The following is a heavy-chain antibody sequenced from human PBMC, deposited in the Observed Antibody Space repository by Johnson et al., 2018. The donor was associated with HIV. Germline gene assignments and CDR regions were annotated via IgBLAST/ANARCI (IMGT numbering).Heavy chain of an antibody. J-gene: IGHJ3*02. CDR3: ARDSYSSSWYLGAFDI. V-gene: IGHV3-NL1*01. CDR2: ISNSGATI. D-gene: IGHD6-13*01. CDR1: GFTFSSYG. Sequence: QVQLVESGGGVVQPGGSLRLSCAASGFTFSSYGMHWVRQAPGKGLEWVSYISNSGATIYYADSVKGRFTISRDNSKNTLYLQMNSLRAEDTAVYYCARDSYSSSWYLGAFDIWGQGTMVTVSS.